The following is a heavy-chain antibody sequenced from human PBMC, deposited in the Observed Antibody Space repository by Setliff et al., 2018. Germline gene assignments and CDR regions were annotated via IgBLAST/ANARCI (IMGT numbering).Heavy chain of an antibody. CDR1: GDSFNNYA. CDR2: IIPMFGTP. Sequence: GASVKVSCKASGDSFNNYAISWVRQAPGQGLEWMGGIIPMFGTPAYAQKFQDRVAITRDTSASTAYMELSSLTSEDTAVYFCARGSRGFDYWGQGALVTVSS. J-gene: IGHJ4*02. CDR3: ARGSRGFDY. V-gene: IGHV1-69*05.